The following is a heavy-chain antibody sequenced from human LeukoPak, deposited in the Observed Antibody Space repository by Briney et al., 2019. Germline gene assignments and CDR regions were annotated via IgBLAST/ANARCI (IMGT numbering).Heavy chain of an antibody. J-gene: IGHJ4*02. CDR2: IYTSGST. CDR3: ARDLNEGIAADGGYFDY. V-gene: IGHV4-4*07. Sequence: ETLSLTCTVSGGSISSYYWSWIRQPAGKGLEWIGRIYTSGSTNYNPSLKSRVTMSVDTSKNQFSLKLSSVTAADTAVYYCARDLNEGIAADGGYFDYWGQGTLVTVSS. CDR1: GGSISSYY. D-gene: IGHD6-13*01.